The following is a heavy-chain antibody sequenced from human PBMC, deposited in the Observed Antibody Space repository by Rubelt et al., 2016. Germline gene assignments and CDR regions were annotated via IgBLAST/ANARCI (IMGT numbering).Heavy chain of an antibody. V-gene: IGHV3-23*01. D-gene: IGHD1-20*01. CDR3: AKDIMGTTPNRGFDI. J-gene: IGHJ3*02. Sequence: MSWVRQAPGKGLEWVSAVSGSGVSTYYADSVKGRFTISRENAKNSLYLQMNRLRVEDTALYYCAKDIMGTTPNRGFDIWGQGTMVTVSS. CDR2: VSGSGVST.